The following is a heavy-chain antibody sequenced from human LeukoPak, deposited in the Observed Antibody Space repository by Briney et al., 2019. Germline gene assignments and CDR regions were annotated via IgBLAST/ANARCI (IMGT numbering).Heavy chain of an antibody. D-gene: IGHD1-26*01. CDR1: GFTFSSYG. J-gene: IGHJ3*02. V-gene: IGHV3-30*02. Sequence: GGSLRLSCAASGFTFSSYGMHWVRQAPGKGLEWVAFIRYDGSNKYYADSVKGRFTISRDNSKNTLYLQMNSLRAEDTAVYYCAKDLVGATTGGAFDIWGQGTMVTVSS. CDR2: IRYDGSNK. CDR3: AKDLVGATTGGAFDI.